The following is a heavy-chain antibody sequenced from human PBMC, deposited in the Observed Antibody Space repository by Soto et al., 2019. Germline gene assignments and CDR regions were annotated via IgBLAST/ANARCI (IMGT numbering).Heavy chain of an antibody. CDR2: INWNSGSI. CDR1: GFTFDDYA. J-gene: IGHJ1*01. Sequence: EVQLVESGGGLVQPGRSLRLSCAASGFTFDDYAMHWVRQVPGKGLEWVSGINWNSGSIGYGDSVKGRFAISRDNAKNSLNLQMNSLRAEDTAFYYCVKDESVNWYSGHFRHWGQCTLVTVSS. D-gene: IGHD1-26*01. CDR3: VKDESVNWYSGHFRH. V-gene: IGHV3-9*01.